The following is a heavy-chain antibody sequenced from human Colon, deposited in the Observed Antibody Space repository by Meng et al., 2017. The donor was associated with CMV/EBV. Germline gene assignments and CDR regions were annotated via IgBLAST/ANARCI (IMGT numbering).Heavy chain of an antibody. CDR3: AREPPLGGYFDY. CDR1: GYTFTSHA. V-gene: IGHV1-3*01. J-gene: IGHJ4*02. D-gene: IGHD2-15*01. CDR2: VDCGNGNT. Sequence: CEASGYTFTSHAIHWVRQAPGQRLEWMGWVDCGNGNTKYSQKFQDRVIITRDTSATTVYMELSSLKSEDTAVYYCAREPPLGGYFDYWGQGTLVTVSS.